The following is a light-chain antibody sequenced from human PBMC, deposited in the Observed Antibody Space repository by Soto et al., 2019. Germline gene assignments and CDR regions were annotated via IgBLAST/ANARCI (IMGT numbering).Light chain of an antibody. J-gene: IGLJ1*01. Sequence: QSALTQPASVSGSPGQSITIACTGTSSDVGGYNSVSWYQQHPGKVPKIMIDDVSIRPSGVPDRFSGSKSGNTASLTISGLQAEDEADYYCSSYTSISTLVFGTGTKVTVL. CDR1: SSDVGGYNS. CDR3: SSYTSISTLV. CDR2: DVS. V-gene: IGLV2-14*01.